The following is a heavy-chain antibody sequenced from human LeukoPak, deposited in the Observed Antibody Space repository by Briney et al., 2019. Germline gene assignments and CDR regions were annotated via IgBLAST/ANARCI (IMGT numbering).Heavy chain of an antibody. V-gene: IGHV3-30*02. Sequence: PGGSLRLSCAASGFTFTDHYMSWVRQAPGKGLEWVAFIPYDASDKYYADSVKGRFTISRDNSNNTLTLHMNSLRTEDTSIYFCAKGAWAADGPMGNNFASWGQGSLVTVSS. J-gene: IGHJ4*02. CDR1: GFTFTDHY. CDR3: AKGAWAADGPMGNNFAS. CDR2: IPYDASDK. D-gene: IGHD6-13*01.